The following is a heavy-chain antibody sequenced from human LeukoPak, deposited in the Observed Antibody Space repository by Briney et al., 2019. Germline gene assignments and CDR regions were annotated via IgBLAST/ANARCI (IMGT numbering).Heavy chain of an antibody. CDR1: GFTFSSYA. J-gene: IGHJ4*02. Sequence: GGSLRLFCAVSGFTFSSYAMSWVRQAPGRGMEWVSAISGRGGSTYHADSVKGRLTISRDNYKNTLYLQINSLRAEDTAVYYCANSFRFEELSNYWGQGTLVTVSS. V-gene: IGHV3-23*01. CDR2: ISGRGGST. D-gene: IGHD3-10*01. CDR3: ANSFRFEELSNY.